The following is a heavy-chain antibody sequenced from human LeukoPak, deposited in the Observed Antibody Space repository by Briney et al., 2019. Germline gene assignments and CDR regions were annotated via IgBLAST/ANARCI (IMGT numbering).Heavy chain of an antibody. CDR3: ARTTEGGYTYDYFYYYYMDV. CDR2: IYDSGTT. V-gene: IGHV4-59*01. CDR1: GGSISSYY. Sequence: SETLSLTCTVSGGSISSYYWSWIRQPPGKGLEWIGYIYDSGTTNYNPSLKSRVTISLDTSKNQFSLKLSSVTAADTAVYYCARTTEGGYTYDYFYYYYMDVWGKGTTVTISS. D-gene: IGHD5-18*01. J-gene: IGHJ6*03.